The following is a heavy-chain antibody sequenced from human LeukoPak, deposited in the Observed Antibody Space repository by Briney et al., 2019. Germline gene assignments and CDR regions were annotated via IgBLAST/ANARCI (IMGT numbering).Heavy chain of an antibody. CDR2: IIPIFGTA. CDR1: GGTFSSYA. D-gene: IGHD6-25*01. V-gene: IGHV1-69*06. J-gene: IGHJ6*03. CDR3: AREQRYYYYMDV. Sequence: GASVKVSCKASGGTFSSYAISWVRQAPGQGLEWMGGIIPIFGTANYAQKFQGRVTITADKSTSTAYMELSSLRSEDTAVYYCAREQRYYYYMDVWGKGTTVTVSS.